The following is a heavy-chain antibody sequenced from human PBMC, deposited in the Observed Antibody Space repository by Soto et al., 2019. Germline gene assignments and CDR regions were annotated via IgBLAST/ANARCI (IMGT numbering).Heavy chain of an antibody. Sequence: QVQLVQSGAEVKKPGSSVKVSCKASGGTFSSYAISWVRQAPGQGLEWMGGIIRIFGTANYAQKFQGRVTITAKESTSTASMELSSLRAEDTVAYYCARESRYCSGGSGYSPPGFDYWGQGTLVTVSS. D-gene: IGHD2-15*01. V-gene: IGHV1-69*12. CDR1: GGTFSSYA. J-gene: IGHJ4*02. CDR3: ARESRYCSGGSGYSPPGFDY. CDR2: IIRIFGTA.